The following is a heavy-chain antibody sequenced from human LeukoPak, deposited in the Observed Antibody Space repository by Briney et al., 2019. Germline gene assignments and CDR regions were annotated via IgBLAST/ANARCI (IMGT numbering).Heavy chain of an antibody. CDR1: GGTFSSYA. J-gene: IGHJ4*02. CDR2: IIPIFGTA. Sequence: ASVKVSCKASGGTFSSYAISWVRQAPGQGLEWMGGIIPIFGTANYAQKFQGRVTITTDESTSTAYMGLSSLRSEDTAVYYCATTSSRDGYNYPQGFDYWGQGTLVTVSS. CDR3: ATTSSRDGYNYPQGFDY. D-gene: IGHD5-24*01. V-gene: IGHV1-69*05.